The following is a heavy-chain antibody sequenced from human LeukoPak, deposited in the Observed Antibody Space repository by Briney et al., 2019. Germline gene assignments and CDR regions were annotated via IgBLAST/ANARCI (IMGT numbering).Heavy chain of an antibody. D-gene: IGHD5-18*01. CDR2: INPNSGGT. CDR3: ARSCGYGYGYNLDC. V-gene: IGHV1-2*02. CDR1: GYTFTDSY. Sequence: ASVKVSCKPSGYTFTDSYIHWMRQAPGQGLEWLGWINPNSGGTNYAQKFQGRVTMTRDTSISTAYMELSRLRSDDTAVYFCARSCGYGYGYNLDCWGQGTLVTVSS. J-gene: IGHJ4*02.